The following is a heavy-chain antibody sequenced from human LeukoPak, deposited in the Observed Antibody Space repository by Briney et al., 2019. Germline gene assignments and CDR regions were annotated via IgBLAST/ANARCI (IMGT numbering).Heavy chain of an antibody. CDR1: GFSFSNYG. CDR2: IRYDGSNK. D-gene: IGHD3-22*01. Sequence: PGGSLRLSCVASGFSFSNYGMHWVRQAPGKGLEWVAFIRYDGSNKYYADPVKGRFTISRDNSKNTLYLQMNSLRVEDTAVYYCAKYYRESSGASPLDYWGQGTRVTVSS. J-gene: IGHJ4*02. V-gene: IGHV3-30*02. CDR3: AKYYRESSGASPLDY.